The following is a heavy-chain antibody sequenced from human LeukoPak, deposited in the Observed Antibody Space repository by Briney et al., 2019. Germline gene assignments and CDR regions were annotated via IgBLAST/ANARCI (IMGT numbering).Heavy chain of an antibody. CDR3: ARARWTSTTTTYYLDH. J-gene: IGHJ4*02. Sequence: GASVKVSCKASGYTFTSYAIHWVRQAPGQRLAWMGWIDAGNGKTKYSQNFQGRVTIPRDTSATTAYMDLSSLRSEDTAVYYCARARWTSTTTTYYLDHWGQGTLVTVSS. D-gene: IGHD4-17*01. V-gene: IGHV1-3*01. CDR1: GYTFTSYA. CDR2: IDAGNGKT.